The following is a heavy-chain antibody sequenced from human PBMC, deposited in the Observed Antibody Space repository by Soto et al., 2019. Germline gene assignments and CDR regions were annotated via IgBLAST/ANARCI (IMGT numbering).Heavy chain of an antibody. J-gene: IGHJ6*02. CDR1: GYTFTSYG. D-gene: IGHD3-22*01. CDR3: AREGWCYYDCCVSCVDRYYNCMDV. Sequence: ASVKVSCKASGYTFTSYGISWVRQAPGQGLEWMGWISAYNGNTNYAQKLQGRVTMTTDTSTSTAYMELRSLRSDDTAVYYCAREGWCYYDCCVSCVDRYYNCMDVWGQGTLVTVSS. CDR2: ISAYNGNT. V-gene: IGHV1-18*04.